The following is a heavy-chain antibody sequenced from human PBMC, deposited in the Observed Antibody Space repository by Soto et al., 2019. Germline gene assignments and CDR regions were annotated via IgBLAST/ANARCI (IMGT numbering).Heavy chain of an antibody. CDR1: GGSISSGDYY. D-gene: IGHD3-22*01. V-gene: IGHV4-31*03. Sequence: KTSETLSLTCTVSGGSISSGDYYWSWIRQHPGKGLEWIGTIYFSGTTYYNPSLKSRVTISVDTSKNQFSLNLSSVTAADTAVYYCARRDRSGFSYWLDTWGQGTLVTVSS. J-gene: IGHJ5*02. CDR3: ARRDRSGFSYWLDT. CDR2: IYFSGTT.